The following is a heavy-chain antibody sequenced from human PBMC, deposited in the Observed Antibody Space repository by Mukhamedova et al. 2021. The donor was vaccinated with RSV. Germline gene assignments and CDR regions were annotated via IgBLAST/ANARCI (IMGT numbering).Heavy chain of an antibody. D-gene: IGHD3-3*01. Sequence: VRQAPGKGLEWVSVIYGGGSTYYADSVKGRFTISRDNSKNTLYLQMNSLRAEDTAVYYCARRSGYYDAFDIWGQGTMVTVSS. V-gene: IGHV3-53*01. J-gene: IGHJ3*02. CDR3: ARRSGYYDAFDI. CDR2: IYGGGST.